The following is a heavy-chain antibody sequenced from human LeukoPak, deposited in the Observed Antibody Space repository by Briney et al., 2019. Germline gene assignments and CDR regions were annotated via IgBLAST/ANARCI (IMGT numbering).Heavy chain of an antibody. Sequence: GGSLRLSCAASGFTFSDYYMSWIRQAPGKGLEWVSSISSSSSYIYYADSVKGRFTISRDNAKNSLYLQMNSLRAEDTAVYYCARDGDIVLMVYAMDVWGKGTTVTVSS. CDR3: ARDGDIVLMVYAMDV. V-gene: IGHV3-11*06. CDR2: ISSSSSYI. D-gene: IGHD2-8*01. CDR1: GFTFSDYY. J-gene: IGHJ6*04.